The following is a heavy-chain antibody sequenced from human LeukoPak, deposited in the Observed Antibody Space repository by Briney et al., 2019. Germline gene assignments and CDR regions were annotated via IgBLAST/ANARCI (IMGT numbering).Heavy chain of an antibody. J-gene: IGHJ5*02. CDR1: GFTFSSYW. CDR3: ARDLVDCGGDCHNWFDP. Sequence: GGSLRLSCAASGFTFSSYWMSWVRQAPGKGLEWMANIKQDGSEKYYVDSVKGRLTISRDNAKNSLYLQMNSLRAEDTAVYYCARDLVDCGGDCHNWFDPWGQGTLVTVSS. V-gene: IGHV3-7*01. CDR2: IKQDGSEK. D-gene: IGHD2-21*01.